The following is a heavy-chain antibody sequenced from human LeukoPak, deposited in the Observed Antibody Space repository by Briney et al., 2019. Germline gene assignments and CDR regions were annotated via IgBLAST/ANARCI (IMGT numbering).Heavy chain of an antibody. CDR1: GFTFSTFA. CDR2: ISSSGSTI. V-gene: IGHV3-48*04. CDR3: AREKDDHGDPGPLDA. Sequence: PGGSLRLSCVASGFTFSTFAMIWVRQPPGKGLEWVSYISSSGSTIYYADSVKGRFTISRDNAKNSLYLQMSSLRAEDTAVYYCAREKDDHGDPGPLDAWGQGDLVTVSS. D-gene: IGHD4-17*01. J-gene: IGHJ5*02.